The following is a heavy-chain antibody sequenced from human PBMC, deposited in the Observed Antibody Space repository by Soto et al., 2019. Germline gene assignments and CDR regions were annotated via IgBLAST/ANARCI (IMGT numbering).Heavy chain of an antibody. Sequence: ETLSLTCTVSGGSISSSSYYWGWIRQPPGKGLEWIGSIYYSGSTYYNPSLKSRVTISVDTSKNQFSLKLSSVTAADTAVYYCARHPHYYDRRHRCGQGPLVTVYS. V-gene: IGHV4-39*01. J-gene: IGHJ4*02. D-gene: IGHD3-22*01. CDR3: ARHPHYYDRRHR. CDR2: IYYSGST. CDR1: GGSISSSSYY.